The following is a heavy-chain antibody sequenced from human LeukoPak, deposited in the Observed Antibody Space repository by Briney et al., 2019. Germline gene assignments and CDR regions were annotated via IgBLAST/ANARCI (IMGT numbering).Heavy chain of an antibody. J-gene: IGHJ4*02. V-gene: IGHV3-11*04. CDR3: ARDRGSTVTTVGY. CDR2: ISSSAATT. CDR1: GFRFSGYY. D-gene: IGHD4-17*01. Sequence: PGGSLRLSCVTSGFRFSGYYMMWIRQAPGKGPEWVAHISSSAATTLYADSVKGRFTVSRDNAKNSLYLEMTSLRAEDTAVYYCARDRGSTVTTVGYWGQGTLVTVSS.